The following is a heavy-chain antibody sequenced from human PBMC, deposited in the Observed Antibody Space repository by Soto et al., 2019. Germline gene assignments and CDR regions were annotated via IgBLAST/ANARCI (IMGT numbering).Heavy chain of an antibody. Sequence: EVQLLESGGGLVQPGGTLRLSCAATGFTFSSYAMSWVRQAPGKGLEWVSAISGSGGSTYYADSVKGRFTISRDNSKNTLYLQMNSLRAEDTAVYYCAKGSLVVVAAAKDYYYIDVWGKGTTVTVSS. CDR2: ISGSGGST. D-gene: IGHD2-2*01. V-gene: IGHV3-23*01. CDR1: GFTFSSYA. CDR3: AKGSLVVVAAAKDYYYIDV. J-gene: IGHJ6*03.